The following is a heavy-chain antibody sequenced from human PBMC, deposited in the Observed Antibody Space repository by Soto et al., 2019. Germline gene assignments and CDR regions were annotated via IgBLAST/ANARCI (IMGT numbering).Heavy chain of an antibody. CDR1: GFTFSTYE. J-gene: IGHJ4*02. CDR3: ARVWQGAIDY. D-gene: IGHD2-21*01. V-gene: IGHV3-48*03. Sequence: EVQLVESGGGLVLPGGSLRLSCAVSGFTFSTYEMLWVRQAPGKGLEWVSYISRSGSTIYYADSVKGRFTISRDNAKNSLNLQMNSLRDEDTAVYYCARVWQGAIDYWGQGTLVTVSS. CDR2: ISRSGSTI.